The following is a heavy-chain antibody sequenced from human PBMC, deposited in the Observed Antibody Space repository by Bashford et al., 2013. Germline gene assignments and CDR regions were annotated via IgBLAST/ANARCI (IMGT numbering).Heavy chain of an antibody. V-gene: IGHV4-34*01. CDR1: GGSFSGYY. Sequence: SETLSLTCAVYGGSFSGYYWSWIRQPPGKGLEWIGEINHSGSTNYNPSLKSRVTISVDTSKNQFSLKLSSVTAADTAVYYCARRMLGTIFGVVTSEWGCFDYWGQGTLVTVSS. CDR2: INHSGST. CDR3: ARRMLGTIFGVVTSEWGCFDY. J-gene: IGHJ4*02. D-gene: IGHD3-3*01.